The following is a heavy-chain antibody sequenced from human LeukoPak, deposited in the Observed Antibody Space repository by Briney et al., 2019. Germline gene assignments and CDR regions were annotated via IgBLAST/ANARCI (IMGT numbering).Heavy chain of an antibody. V-gene: IGHV1-2*02. CDR1: GYTLTGHY. CDR2: ISPHSGFT. J-gene: IGHJ3*02. CDR3: ARQTGDDALDI. D-gene: IGHD7-27*01. Sequence: ASVKVSCKASGYTLTGHYIHWVRQAPGQGLEWMGWISPHSGFTMYPQRFQGRVTMTTDTSISTAFLEVRRLRSDDTAAYYCARQTGDDALDIWGQGAMITVYS.